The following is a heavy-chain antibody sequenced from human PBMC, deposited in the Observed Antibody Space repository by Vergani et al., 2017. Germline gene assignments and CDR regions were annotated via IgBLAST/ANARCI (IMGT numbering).Heavy chain of an antibody. CDR3: ARALPYYYDSSGYYFFDY. J-gene: IGHJ4*02. V-gene: IGHV3-23*01. CDR1: GFTFSSYA. Sequence: EVQLLESGGGLVQPGGSLRLSCAASGFTFSSYAMSWVRQAPGKGLEWVSAISGSGGSTYYADSVKGRFTISRDNSKNTLYLQMNSLRAEDTAVYYCARALPYYYDSSGYYFFDYWGQGTLVTVSS. D-gene: IGHD3-22*01. CDR2: ISGSGGST.